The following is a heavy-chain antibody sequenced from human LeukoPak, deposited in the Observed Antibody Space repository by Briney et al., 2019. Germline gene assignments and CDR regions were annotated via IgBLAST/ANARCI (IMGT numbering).Heavy chain of an antibody. D-gene: IGHD3-3*01. J-gene: IGHJ5*02. Sequence: SETLSLTCAVSGYSISSGYYWGWIRQPPGKGLEWIGSIYHSGSTYYNPSLKSRVTISVDTSKNQFSLKLSSVTAADTAVYYCARHLGSDYDFWSGYINSFDPWGQGTLVTVSS. V-gene: IGHV4-38-2*01. CDR3: ARHLGSDYDFWSGYINSFDP. CDR2: IYHSGST. CDR1: GYSISSGYY.